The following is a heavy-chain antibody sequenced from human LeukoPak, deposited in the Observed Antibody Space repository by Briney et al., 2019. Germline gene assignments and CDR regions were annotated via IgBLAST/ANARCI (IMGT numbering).Heavy chain of an antibody. CDR1: GGTFSSYA. Sequence: SVKVSCKASGGTFSSYAISWVRQAPGQGLEWMGRITPILGIANYAQKFQGRVTITADKSTSTAYMELSSLRSEDTAVYYCARGAYSSLDGVDYWGQGTLVTVSS. CDR2: ITPILGIA. J-gene: IGHJ4*02. D-gene: IGHD6-6*01. CDR3: ARGAYSSLDGVDY. V-gene: IGHV1-69*04.